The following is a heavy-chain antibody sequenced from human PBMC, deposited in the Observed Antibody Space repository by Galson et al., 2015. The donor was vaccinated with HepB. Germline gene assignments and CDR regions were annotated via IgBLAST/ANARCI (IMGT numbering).Heavy chain of an antibody. D-gene: IGHD3-22*01. CDR1: GFTFNKFG. Sequence: SLRLSCAASGFTFNKFGMSWVRQTPEKGLEWVSAISAVTASTYYADSVKGRFTISRDNSRNTLYLQMNSLRAEDTAVYYCAKDYYDSSGSFFDYWGQGTLVTVSS. V-gene: IGHV3-23*01. CDR2: ISAVTAST. J-gene: IGHJ4*02. CDR3: AKDYYDSSGSFFDY.